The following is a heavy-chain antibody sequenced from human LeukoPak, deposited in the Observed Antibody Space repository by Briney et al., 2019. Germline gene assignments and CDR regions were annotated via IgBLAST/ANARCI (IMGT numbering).Heavy chain of an antibody. Sequence: ASVKVSCKASGYTFTNYGISRVRQAPGQGLEWMGWISAYNGNTNYAQKLQGRVTMTTDTSTSTAYMELRSLRSDDTAVYYCARGGGAIVVVPAAPNDYWGQGTLVTVSS. V-gene: IGHV1-18*01. CDR1: GYTFTNYG. J-gene: IGHJ4*02. D-gene: IGHD2-2*01. CDR2: ISAYNGNT. CDR3: ARGGGAIVVVPAAPNDY.